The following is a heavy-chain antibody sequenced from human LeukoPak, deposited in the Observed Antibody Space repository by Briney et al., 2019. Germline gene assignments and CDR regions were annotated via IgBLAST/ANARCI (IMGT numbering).Heavy chain of an antibody. CDR1: GFTFSSYW. D-gene: IGHD6-13*01. CDR2: INTDGSST. CDR3: AKDIAAADSDAFDI. J-gene: IGHJ3*02. Sequence: GGSLRLSCGASGFTFSSYWMHWVRQAPGKGLVWVSRINTDGSSTTYADSVKGRFTISRDNAKNSLYLQMNSLRAEDTALYYCAKDIAAADSDAFDIWGQGTMVTVSS. V-gene: IGHV3-74*01.